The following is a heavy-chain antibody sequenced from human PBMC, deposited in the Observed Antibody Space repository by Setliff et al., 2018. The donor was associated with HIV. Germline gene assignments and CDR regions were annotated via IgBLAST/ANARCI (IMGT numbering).Heavy chain of an antibody. Sequence: ASVKVSCKASGYTFTGNSDYYLHWVRQAPGQGPEWMGWINPYSGGTLYAQKFHGRVTMNRDTSVNTAYMELSSLRSDDSALYYCTRPLRTRSAIDPFHIWGQGTLVTVSS. J-gene: IGHJ3*02. CDR2: INPYSGGT. CDR1: GYTFTGNSDYY. V-gene: IGHV1-2*02. D-gene: IGHD6-25*01. CDR3: TRPLRTRSAIDPFHI.